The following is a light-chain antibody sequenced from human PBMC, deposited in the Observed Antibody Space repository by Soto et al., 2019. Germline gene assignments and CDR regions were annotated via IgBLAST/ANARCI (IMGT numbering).Light chain of an antibody. Sequence: QSVLTQPPSVSAAPGQKVTISCSGSSSNIGSHYVSWYQQLPGTAPKLLIYDSYNRPSGIPDRFSGSKSGTSATLDITGLQTGDDADYYCATWDNSLSGGGVVFGGGTKLTVL. J-gene: IGLJ3*02. CDR3: ATWDNSLSGGGVV. CDR2: DSY. CDR1: SSNIGSHY. V-gene: IGLV1-51*01.